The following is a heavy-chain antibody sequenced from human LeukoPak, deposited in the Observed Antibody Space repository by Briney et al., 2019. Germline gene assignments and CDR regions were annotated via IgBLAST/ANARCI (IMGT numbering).Heavy chain of an antibody. Sequence: ASVKVSCTASGYTFTSYGISWVRQAPGQGLEWMGWISAYNGNTNYAQKLQGRVTMTTDTSTSTAYMELRSLRSDDTAVYYCARAATAVHQYHYGMDVWGQGTAVTVSS. D-gene: IGHD2-2*01. CDR2: ISAYNGNT. CDR1: GYTFTSYG. J-gene: IGHJ6*02. V-gene: IGHV1-18*01. CDR3: ARAATAVHQYHYGMDV.